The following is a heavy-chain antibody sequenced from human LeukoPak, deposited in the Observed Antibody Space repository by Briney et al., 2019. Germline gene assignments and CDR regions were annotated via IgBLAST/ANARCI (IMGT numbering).Heavy chain of an antibody. Sequence: PGGSLRLSCVASGFTFSSYEMNRARQAPGKGLEWVSYISSSCCTTHYADSAKGRFTISRDNAKNSLYLQMNSLRGEDTAVYYCAAKEGTRSDFDYWGQGTLVTVAS. J-gene: IGHJ4*02. D-gene: IGHD1-14*01. CDR3: AAKEGTRSDFDY. CDR2: ISSSCCTT. CDR1: GFTFSSYE. V-gene: IGHV3-48*03.